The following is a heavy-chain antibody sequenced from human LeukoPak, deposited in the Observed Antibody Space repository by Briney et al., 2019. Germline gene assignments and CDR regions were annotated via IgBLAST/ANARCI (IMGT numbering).Heavy chain of an antibody. CDR3: AKGPRIRLGELSPSGPVDY. CDR2: INTHGSST. V-gene: IGHV3-74*01. Sequence: PGGSLRLSCAASGFTFSSYWMSWVRQAPGKGLVWVSHINTHGSSTGYAASVKGRFTISRDNAKNTLYLQMNSLRAEDTALYYCAKGPRIRLGELSPSGPVDYWGQGTLVTVSS. D-gene: IGHD3-16*02. J-gene: IGHJ4*02. CDR1: GFTFSSYW.